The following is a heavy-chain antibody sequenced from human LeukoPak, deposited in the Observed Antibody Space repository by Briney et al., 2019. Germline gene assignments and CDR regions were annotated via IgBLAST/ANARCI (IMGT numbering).Heavy chain of an antibody. Sequence: SQTLSLTCAISGDSVSSNSAAWNWIRQSPSRGLEWLGRTYYRSKWYNDYAVSVKSRITINPDTSKNQFSLQLNSVTPEDTAVYYCARDRSYDYGSGSSIDYWGQGTLVTVSS. CDR1: GDSVSSNSAA. V-gene: IGHV6-1*01. CDR3: ARDRSYDYGSGSSIDY. D-gene: IGHD3-10*01. CDR2: TYYRSKWYN. J-gene: IGHJ4*02.